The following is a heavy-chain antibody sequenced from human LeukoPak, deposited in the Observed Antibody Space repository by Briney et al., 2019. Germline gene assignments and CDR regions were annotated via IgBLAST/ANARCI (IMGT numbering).Heavy chain of an antibody. D-gene: IGHD3-22*01. CDR2: IYHSGST. V-gene: IGHV4-4*02. Sequence: PSETLSLTCSVSGGSISSSNWWSWVRQPPGKGLEWIGEIYHSGSTNYNPSLKSRVTISVDKSKNQFSLKLSSVTAADTAVYYCARGRQYYYDSSGYLTRYFDLWGRGTLVTVSS. CDR3: ARGRQYYYDSSGYLTRYFDL. J-gene: IGHJ2*01. CDR1: GGSISSSNW.